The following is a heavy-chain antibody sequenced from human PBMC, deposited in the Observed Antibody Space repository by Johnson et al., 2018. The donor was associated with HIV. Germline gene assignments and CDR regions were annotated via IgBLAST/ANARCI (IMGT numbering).Heavy chain of an antibody. V-gene: IGHV3-NL1*01. D-gene: IGHD7-27*01. Sequence: QVQLVESGGGVVQPGRSLRLSCVVSGFTFSSYGMHWVRQAPGKGLEWVSGISPSGGSTYYADSVKGRFTISRDNSKNTVYLQMNSLGAEDTAVYYCASSRWGGDAFDIWGQGTMVTVSS. CDR2: ISPSGGST. CDR3: ASSRWGGDAFDI. CDR1: GFTFSSYG. J-gene: IGHJ3*02.